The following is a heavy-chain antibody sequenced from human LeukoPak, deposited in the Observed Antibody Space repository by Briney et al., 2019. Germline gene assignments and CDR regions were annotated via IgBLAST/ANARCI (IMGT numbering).Heavy chain of an antibody. CDR3: ARARGAEAIDY. Sequence: KPSETLSLTCTVSGGSISRGSYYWRWVRQPPGKGLEWIGTIHYSGSTYYSPSLKSRVTISVDTSKNQFSLKVTSVTAADTAVYYCARARGAEAIDYWGHGTLVTVSS. D-gene: IGHD6-25*01. CDR2: IHYSGST. V-gene: IGHV4-39*01. J-gene: IGHJ4*01. CDR1: GGSISRGSYY.